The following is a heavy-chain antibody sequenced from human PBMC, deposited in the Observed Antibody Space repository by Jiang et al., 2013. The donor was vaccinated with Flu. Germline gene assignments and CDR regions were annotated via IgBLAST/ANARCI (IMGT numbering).Heavy chain of an antibody. D-gene: IGHD5-18*01. CDR1: GYTFTTYD. CDR3: ARGGYMFGYDY. CDR2: ISTSNGKT. J-gene: IGHJ4*02. Sequence: SGAEVKKPGASVKVSCKASGYTFTTYDISWVRRAPGQGLEWMGWISTSNGKTNYAQKIQGRVTMTTDTSTSTAYMELRSLGSDDTAVYYCARGGYMFGYDYWGQGTLVTVSS. V-gene: IGHV1-18*01.